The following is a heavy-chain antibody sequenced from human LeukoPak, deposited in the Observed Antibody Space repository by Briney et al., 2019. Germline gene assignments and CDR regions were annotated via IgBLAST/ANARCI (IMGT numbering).Heavy chain of an antibody. V-gene: IGHV4-34*01. CDR3: ARLGVYYDSSGYHGGFDY. Sequence: KSSETLSLTCAVYGGSFSGYFWTWIRQPPGKGLEWIAEINHSGSTNYNPSLRSRVTVSVDTSKNQFSLNLRSVTAADTAMYYCARLGVYYDSSGYHGGFDYWGQGTLVTVSS. D-gene: IGHD3-22*01. J-gene: IGHJ4*02. CDR2: INHSGST. CDR1: GGSFSGYF.